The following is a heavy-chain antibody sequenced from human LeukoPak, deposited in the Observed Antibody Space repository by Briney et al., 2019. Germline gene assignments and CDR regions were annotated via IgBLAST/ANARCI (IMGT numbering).Heavy chain of an antibody. CDR3: ARDLAGHYYGSGSSFDY. CDR1: GFTFSAYW. J-gene: IGHJ4*02. CDR2: IREDGSEK. V-gene: IGHV3-7*01. Sequence: GGSLRLSCAASGFTFSAYWMSWVRQAPGKGLEGVANIREDGSEKYYVDSVKGQFTISRDNAKNSLFLQMDSLRAEDTAVYYCARDLAGHYYGSGSSFDYWGQGTLVTVSS. D-gene: IGHD3-10*01.